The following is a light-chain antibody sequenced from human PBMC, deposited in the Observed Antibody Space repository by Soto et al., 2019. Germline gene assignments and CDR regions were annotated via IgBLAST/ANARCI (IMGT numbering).Light chain of an antibody. CDR3: CSYAGNSAV. CDR1: SSDVGSYNL. Sequence: QSALTQPASVSGSPGQSITISCTGTSSDVGSYNLVSWYQQHPGKAPKLMIYEGSKRPSGVSNRFSGSKSGNTASLTISGLQAEDEADYYCCSYAGNSAVFGGGTQLTVL. CDR2: EGS. V-gene: IGLV2-23*01. J-gene: IGLJ2*01.